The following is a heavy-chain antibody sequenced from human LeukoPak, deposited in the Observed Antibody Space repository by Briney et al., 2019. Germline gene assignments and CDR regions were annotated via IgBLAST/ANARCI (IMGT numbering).Heavy chain of an antibody. D-gene: IGHD5-24*01. CDR1: GGTFSSYA. CDR3: ATGARDGYNYDY. CDR2: IIPILGIA. V-gene: IGHV1-69*04. Sequence: ASVKVSCKASGGTFSSYAISWVRQAPGQGLEWMGRIIPILGIANYAQKFQGRVTITADKSTGTAYMELSSLRSEDTAVYYCATGARDGYNYDYWGQGTLVTASS. J-gene: IGHJ4*02.